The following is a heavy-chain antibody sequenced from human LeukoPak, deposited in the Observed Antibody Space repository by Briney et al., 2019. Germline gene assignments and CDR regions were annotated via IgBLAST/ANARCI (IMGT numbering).Heavy chain of an antibody. J-gene: IGHJ4*02. CDR3: AKGGPRSSFDY. CDR2: FTGNGVST. V-gene: IGHV3-23*01. CDR1: GFTFSNYA. Sequence: QSGGSLRLSCAASGFTFSNYAMSWVRQAPGQGLEWVSGFTGNGVSTYYADSVKGRFSVSRDNTKNSLYMHMNSLRAEDTAVYYCAKGGPRSSFDYWGQGTLVTVSS. D-gene: IGHD6-6*01.